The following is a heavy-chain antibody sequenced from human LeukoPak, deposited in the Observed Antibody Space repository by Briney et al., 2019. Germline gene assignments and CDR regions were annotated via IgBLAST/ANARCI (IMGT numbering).Heavy chain of an antibody. CDR1: GGSISSSSYY. CDR2: IYYSGST. Sequence: SETLSLTCTVSGGSISSSSYYWGWIRQPPGKGLEWIGSIYYSGSTYYNPSLKRRVTISVDTSKNHFSLKLSSVTAADTAVYYCANSAPFRGYYYYYYYMDVWGKGTTVTVSS. D-gene: IGHD3-22*01. V-gene: IGHV4-39*07. CDR3: ANSAPFRGYYYYYYYMDV. J-gene: IGHJ6*03.